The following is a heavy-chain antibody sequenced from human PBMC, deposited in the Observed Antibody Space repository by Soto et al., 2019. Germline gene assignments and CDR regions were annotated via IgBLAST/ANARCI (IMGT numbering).Heavy chain of an antibody. D-gene: IGHD6-19*01. CDR2: TYSGGYT. J-gene: IGHJ3*02. CDR3: ARENSGWPDALEI. V-gene: IGHV3-66*01. CDR1: GFILSSNY. Sequence: DVQLVESGGGLVQPGGSLRLSCEVSGFILSSNYMTWVRQAPGKGLEWVSSTYSGGYTYYADSVRGRFSISRDNSKNTLYLQMHSLRAEDTAVYYCARENSGWPDALEIWGQVTMVIVSS.